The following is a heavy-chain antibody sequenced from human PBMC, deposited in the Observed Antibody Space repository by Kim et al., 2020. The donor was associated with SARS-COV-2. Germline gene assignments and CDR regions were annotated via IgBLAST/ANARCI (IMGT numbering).Heavy chain of an antibody. CDR3: ASMVSGSYWYFDY. J-gene: IGHJ4*02. Sequence: YNPSLKSRVTISVDTSKNQFSLKLSSVTAADTAVYYCASMVSGSYWYFDYWGQGTLVTVSS. V-gene: IGHV4-31*02. D-gene: IGHD1-26*01.